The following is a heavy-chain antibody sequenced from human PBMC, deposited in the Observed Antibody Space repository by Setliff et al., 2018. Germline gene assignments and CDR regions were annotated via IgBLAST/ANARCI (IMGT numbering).Heavy chain of an antibody. V-gene: IGHV1-3*01. CDR3: ARDLSTTVMTRSWYYFDY. CDR2: INAGNGNT. Sequence: ASVKVSCKASGYTFTNYAIHWVRQAPGQRLEWMGWINAGNGNTKYSQKFQGKVTITRDTSASTAYMELRSLRSDDTAMYYCARDLSTTVMTRSWYYFDYWGQGTLVTVSS. J-gene: IGHJ4*02. CDR1: GYTFTNYA. D-gene: IGHD4-17*01.